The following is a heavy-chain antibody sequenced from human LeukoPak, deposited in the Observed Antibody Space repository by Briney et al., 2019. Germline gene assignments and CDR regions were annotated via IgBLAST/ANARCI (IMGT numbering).Heavy chain of an antibody. D-gene: IGHD1-26*01. CDR2: ISSSGSTI. Sequence: GGSLRLSCAASGFTFSSYEMNWVRQAPGKGLEWVSYISSSGSTIYYADSVKGRFTISRDNAKNSLYLQMNSLRAEDTAVYYCARSPSGTLGTGFDHWGQGTLVTVSS. CDR1: GFTFSSYE. V-gene: IGHV3-48*03. CDR3: ARSPSGTLGTGFDH. J-gene: IGHJ4*02.